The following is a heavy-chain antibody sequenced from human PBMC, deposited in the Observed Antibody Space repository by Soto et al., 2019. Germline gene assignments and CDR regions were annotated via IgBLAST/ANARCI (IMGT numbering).Heavy chain of an antibody. CDR2: IHPDDSDT. CDR3: ARHVKLSSLTNYFDS. Sequence: GQSLKISCKGSGYSFTSYWIAWVRQRPRKGLECMGIIHPDDSDTRYSPSFPGQVTISVDKSINTAYLQWSGLRASDTAIYYCARHVKLSSLTNYFDSGGQGGLVTVSS. CDR1: GYSFTSYW. D-gene: IGHD3-9*01. V-gene: IGHV5-51*01. J-gene: IGHJ4*02.